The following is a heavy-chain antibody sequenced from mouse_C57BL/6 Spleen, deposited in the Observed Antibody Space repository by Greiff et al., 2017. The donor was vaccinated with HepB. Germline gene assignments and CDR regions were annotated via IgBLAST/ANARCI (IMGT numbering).Heavy chain of an antibody. CDR1: GFSFNTYA. Sequence: EVHLVESGGGLVQPKGSLKLSCAASGFSFNTYAMNWVRQAPGKGLEWVARIRSKSNNYATYYADSVKDRFTISRDDSESMLYLQMNNLKTEDTAMYDCVRQGDYYAMDYWGQGTSVTVSS. CDR2: IRSKSNNYAT. J-gene: IGHJ4*01. CDR3: VRQGDYYAMDY. V-gene: IGHV10-1*01.